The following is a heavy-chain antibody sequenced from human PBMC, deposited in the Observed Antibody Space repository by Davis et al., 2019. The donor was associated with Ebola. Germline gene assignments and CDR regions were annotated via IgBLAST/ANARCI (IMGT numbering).Heavy chain of an antibody. J-gene: IGHJ5*02. CDR2: IYSSVST. V-gene: IGHV4-59*01. D-gene: IGHD5-24*01. Sequence: MPSETLSLTCTVSGGSISSYYWSWIRQPPGNGLEWIWYIYSSVSTTYNPSLKSRVTMSVDTSKNQFSLKLSSVTAADTAVDYCARDGDGYNVGWFDPWGQGTLVTVSS. CDR1: GGSISSYY. CDR3: ARDGDGYNVGWFDP.